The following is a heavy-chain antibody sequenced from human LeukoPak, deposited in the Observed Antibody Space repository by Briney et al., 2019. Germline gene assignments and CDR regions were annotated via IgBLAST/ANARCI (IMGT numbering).Heavy chain of an antibody. Sequence: SETLSLTCTVSGGSISSSSYYWGWIRQPPGKGLEWIGSIYYSGSTYYNPSLKSRVTISVDTSKNQFSLKLSSVTAADTAVYYCASTWIQLDDWYFDLWGRGTLVTVSS. CDR1: GGSISSSSYY. J-gene: IGHJ2*01. D-gene: IGHD5-18*01. CDR3: ASTWIQLDDWYFDL. CDR2: IYYSGST. V-gene: IGHV4-39*01.